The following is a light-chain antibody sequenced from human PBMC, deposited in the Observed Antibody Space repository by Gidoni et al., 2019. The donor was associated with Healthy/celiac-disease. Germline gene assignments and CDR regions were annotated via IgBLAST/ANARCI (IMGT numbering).Light chain of an antibody. V-gene: IGKV3-20*01. CDR1: QSVRSSY. CDR3: QQYGSSPTIT. CDR2: GAS. Sequence: EIVLTHSPGTLSLSPGERATLSCRASQSVRSSYLAWYQQNPGQAPRLLIYGASSRATGIPDRFSGGGSGTDFTLTLSRLEPEDFAVYYCQQYGSSPTITFGQGTRLEIK. J-gene: IGKJ5*01.